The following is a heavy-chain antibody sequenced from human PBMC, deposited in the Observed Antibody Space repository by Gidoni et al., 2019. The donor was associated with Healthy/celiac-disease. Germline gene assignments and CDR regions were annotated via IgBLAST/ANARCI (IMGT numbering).Heavy chain of an antibody. Sequence: QVQLVQSGAEVKQPGSAVKVSFKASGRPFSSYAIIWVRQAPGQGLEWMGGIIPIFGTANYAQKFQGRVTITADESTSTAYMELSSLRSEDTAVYYCAIHVSAHDYGDYEGRIAFDIWGQGTMVTVSS. CDR2: IIPIFGTA. V-gene: IGHV1-69*01. CDR3: AIHVSAHDYGDYEGRIAFDI. D-gene: IGHD4-17*01. CDR1: GRPFSSYA. J-gene: IGHJ3*02.